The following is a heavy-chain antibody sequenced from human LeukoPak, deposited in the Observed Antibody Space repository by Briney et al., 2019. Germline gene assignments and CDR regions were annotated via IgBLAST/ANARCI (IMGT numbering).Heavy chain of an antibody. J-gene: IGHJ4*02. CDR1: GGSISSYY. V-gene: IGHV4-59*12. D-gene: IGHD6-13*01. CDR3: ARGAAARPYFDY. Sequence: SETLSLTCTVSGGSISSYYWSWIRQPPGKGLEWIGYIYYSGSTNYNPSLKSRVTISVDTSKNQFSLKLSSVTAADTAVYYCARGAAARPYFDYWGQGTLVTVSS. CDR2: IYYSGST.